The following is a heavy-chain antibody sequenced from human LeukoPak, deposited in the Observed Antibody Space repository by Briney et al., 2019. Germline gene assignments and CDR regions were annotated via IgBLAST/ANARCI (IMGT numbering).Heavy chain of an antibody. CDR3: ASVRGYSYNY. CDR1: GGSISSYY. J-gene: IGHJ4*02. CDR2: IYYSGST. V-gene: IGHV4-59*01. Sequence: SETLSLTCTVSGGSISSYYWSWIRQPPGKGLEWIGYIYYSGSTNYNPSHKSRVTISVDTSKNQFSLKLSSVTAADTAVYYCASVRGYSYNYWGQGTLVTVSS. D-gene: IGHD5-18*01.